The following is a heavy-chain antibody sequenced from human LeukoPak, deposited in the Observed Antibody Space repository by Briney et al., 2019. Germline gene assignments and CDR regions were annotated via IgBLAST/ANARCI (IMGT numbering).Heavy chain of an antibody. CDR1: GGSFSGYY. D-gene: IGHD2-15*01. Sequence: PSETLSLTCAVYGGSFSGYYWSWIRQPPGKGLEWIGQINHSGRTNYNPSLKSRVTISVDTSKNQFSLKLSSVTAADTAVYYCARARIGCSGGSWYSRYYYYYGMDVWGKGTTVTVSS. CDR3: ARARIGCSGGSWYSRYYYYYGMDV. V-gene: IGHV4-34*01. CDR2: INHSGRT. J-gene: IGHJ6*04.